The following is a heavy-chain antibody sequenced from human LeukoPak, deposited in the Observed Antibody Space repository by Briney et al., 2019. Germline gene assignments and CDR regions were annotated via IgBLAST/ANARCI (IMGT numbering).Heavy chain of an antibody. CDR3: ARGKAQGTTAGITRFDY. V-gene: IGHV1-2*02. CDR2: INPNSGGT. J-gene: IGHJ4*02. Sequence: ASVKVSCKASGYTFTGYYMHWLRQAPGQGLEWMGWINPNSGGTNYAQKFQGRVTMTRDTSISTAYMELSRLRSDDTAVYYCARGKAQGTTAGITRFDYWGQGTLVTVSS. CDR1: GYTFTGYY. D-gene: IGHD1-1*01.